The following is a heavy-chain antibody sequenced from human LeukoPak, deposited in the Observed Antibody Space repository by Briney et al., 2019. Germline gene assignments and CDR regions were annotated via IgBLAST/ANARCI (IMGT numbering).Heavy chain of an antibody. V-gene: IGHV3-23*01. CDR2: ISGSGGST. CDR1: GFTFSSYA. CDR3: ARNDILTGYSNRGPLDY. D-gene: IGHD3-9*01. J-gene: IGHJ4*02. Sequence: PGGSLRLSCAASGFTFSSYAMSWVRQAPGKGLEWVSAISGSGGSTYYADSVKGRFTISRDNSKNTLYLQMNSLRAEDTAVYYCARNDILTGYSNRGPLDYWGQGTLVTVSS.